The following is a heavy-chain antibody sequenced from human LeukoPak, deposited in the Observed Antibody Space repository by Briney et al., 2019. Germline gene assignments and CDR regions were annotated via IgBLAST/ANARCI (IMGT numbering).Heavy chain of an antibody. CDR1: GDSISSSSYY. Sequence: PSETLSLTCTVSGDSISSSSYYWGWIRQPPGKGLEWIGSIYYSGSTYYNPSLKIRVTISVDTSKNQFSLKLSSVTAADTAVYSCASHDFWSGYPKFDYWGQGTLVTVPS. CDR3: ASHDFWSGYPKFDY. V-gene: IGHV4-39*01. CDR2: IYYSGST. D-gene: IGHD3-3*01. J-gene: IGHJ4*02.